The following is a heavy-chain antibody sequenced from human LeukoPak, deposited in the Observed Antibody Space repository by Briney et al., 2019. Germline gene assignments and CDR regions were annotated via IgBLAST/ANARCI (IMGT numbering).Heavy chain of an antibody. D-gene: IGHD3-3*01. V-gene: IGHV4-34*01. J-gene: IGHJ5*02. CDR3: ARAGHYDFWSGYYTGWFDP. Sequence: SETLSLTCAVYGGSFSGYYWSWIRQPPGKGLEWIGEINHCGSTNYNPSLKSRVTISVDTSKNQFSLKLSSVTAADTAVYYCARAGHYDFWSGYYTGWFDPWGQGTLVTVSS. CDR1: GGSFSGYY. CDR2: INHCGST.